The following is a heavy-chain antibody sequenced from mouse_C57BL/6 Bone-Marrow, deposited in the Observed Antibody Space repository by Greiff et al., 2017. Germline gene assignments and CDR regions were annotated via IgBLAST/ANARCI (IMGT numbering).Heavy chain of an antibody. CDR2: FYPGSGSI. V-gene: IGHV1-62-2*01. CDR3: ARHKTSLYYYGSSYRYFDY. CDR1: GYTFTEYT. Sequence: QVQLQQSGAELVKPGASVKLSCKASGYTFTEYTIHWVKQRSGQGLEWIGWFYPGSGSIKYNEKFKDKATLTADKSSSTVYMEISRLTSEDSAVYDCARHKTSLYYYGSSYRYFDYWGQGTTLTVSS. D-gene: IGHD1-1*01. J-gene: IGHJ2*01.